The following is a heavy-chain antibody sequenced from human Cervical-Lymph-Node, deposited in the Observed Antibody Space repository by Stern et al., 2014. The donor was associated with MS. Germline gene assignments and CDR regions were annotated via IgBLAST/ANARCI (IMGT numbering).Heavy chain of an antibody. CDR3: ARERQVSGSYEDWHDP. D-gene: IGHD3-3*01. Sequence: VHLVESGPGLVKPSQTLSLTCAISGDSVSSNSAAWSWVRQSPSRGLEWLGRTYYRSKWYSDYAESVKSRMTINTDTSKNQFSLHLNSVTPEDTALYYCARERQVSGSYEDWHDPWGQGILVTVSS. CDR2: TYYRSKWYS. J-gene: IGHJ5*02. CDR1: GDSVSSNSAA. V-gene: IGHV6-1*01.